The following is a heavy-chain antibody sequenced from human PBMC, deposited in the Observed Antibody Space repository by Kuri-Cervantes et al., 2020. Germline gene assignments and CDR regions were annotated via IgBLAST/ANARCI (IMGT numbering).Heavy chain of an antibody. V-gene: IGHV4-31*03. CDR1: GGSIGSGGYY. J-gene: IGHJ4*02. Sequence: SETLSLTCTVSGGSIGSGGYYWSWIRQHPGKGLEWIGYIYYSGSTYYNPSLKSRVTISVDTSKNQFSLELSSVTAADTAVYYCARGSGYDHFDYWGQGTLVTVSS. CDR2: IYYSGST. CDR3: ARGSGYDHFDY. D-gene: IGHD5-12*01.